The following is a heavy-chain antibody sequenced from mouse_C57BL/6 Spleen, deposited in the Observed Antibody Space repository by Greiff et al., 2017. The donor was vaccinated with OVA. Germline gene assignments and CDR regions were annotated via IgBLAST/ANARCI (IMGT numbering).Heavy chain of an antibody. Sequence: EVKLEESGPGLVKPSQSLSLTCSVTGYSITSGYYWNWIRQFPGNKLEWMGYISYDGSNNYNPSLKNRISITRDTSKNQFFLKLNSVTTEDTATYYCAREKTARDYAMDYWGQGTSVTVSS. CDR3: AREKTARDYAMDY. J-gene: IGHJ4*01. D-gene: IGHD3-2*01. CDR2: ISYDGSN. V-gene: IGHV3-6*01. CDR1: GYSITSGYY.